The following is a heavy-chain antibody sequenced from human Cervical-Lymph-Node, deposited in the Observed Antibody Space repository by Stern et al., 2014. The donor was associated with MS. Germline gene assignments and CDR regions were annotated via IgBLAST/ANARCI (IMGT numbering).Heavy chain of an antibody. V-gene: IGHV3-9*01. D-gene: IGHD3-16*01. Sequence: EVQLVESGGGLVQPGRSLRLSCAASGFIFDDYSMHWVRQGPGTGMAWVSDISQNGCYPVYAGSVKGQFTISRDNAQNSLHLQMNSLRADDTALYYCAGRRGGGQPMDYWGQGTLVTVSS. CDR1: GFIFDDYS. J-gene: IGHJ4*02. CDR2: ISQNGCYP. CDR3: AGRRGGGQPMDY.